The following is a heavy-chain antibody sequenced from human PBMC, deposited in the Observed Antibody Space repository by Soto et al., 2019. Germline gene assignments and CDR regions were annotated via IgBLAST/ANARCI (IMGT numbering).Heavy chain of an antibody. CDR2: ITNKIDGYTT. J-gene: IGHJ6*02. D-gene: IGHD6-25*01. CDR1: GFTFSDHY. V-gene: IGHV3-72*01. CDR3: ARAAYGNGSDV. Sequence: EMQMVESGGGLVQPGGSLRLSCAASGFTFSDHYMDWVRQAPGKGLEWVGRITNKIDGYTTSYAASVEGRFIVSRDDSRNSLFLQMNNLKMEDTAVYCCARAAYGNGSDVWGQGSTVIVSS.